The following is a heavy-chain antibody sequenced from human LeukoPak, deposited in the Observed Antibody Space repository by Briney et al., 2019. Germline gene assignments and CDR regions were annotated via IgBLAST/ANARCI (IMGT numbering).Heavy chain of an antibody. Sequence: GGSLRLSCAASGFTFNGYSMAWVRLAPGKGLEWVSSITSSSNYIYYSDSVKGRFTISRDNAKNSLYLQMNSLRAEDTAVYYCARDQGDYGDFDYWGQGTLVTVSS. V-gene: IGHV3-21*01. CDR3: ARDQGDYGDFDY. D-gene: IGHD4-17*01. CDR2: ITSSSNYI. J-gene: IGHJ4*02. CDR1: GFTFNGYS.